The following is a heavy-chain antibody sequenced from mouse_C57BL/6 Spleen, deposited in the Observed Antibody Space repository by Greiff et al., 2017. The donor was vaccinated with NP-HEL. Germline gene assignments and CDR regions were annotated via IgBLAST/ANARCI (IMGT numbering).Heavy chain of an antibody. J-gene: IGHJ3*01. V-gene: IGHV10-1*01. CDR1: GFSFNTYA. CDR3: VRPYSNYEIWAY. D-gene: IGHD2-5*01. Sequence: EVHLVESGGGLVQPKGSLKLSCAASGFSFNTYAMNWVRQAPGKGLEWVARIRSKSNNYATYYADSVKDRFTISRDDSESMLYLQMNNLKTEDTAMYYCVRPYSNYEIWAYWGQGTLVTVSA. CDR2: IRSKSNNYAT.